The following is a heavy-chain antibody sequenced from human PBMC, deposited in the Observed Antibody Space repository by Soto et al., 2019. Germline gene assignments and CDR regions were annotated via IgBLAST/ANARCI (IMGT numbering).Heavy chain of an antibody. Sequence: ASLKVSCKASGYPFSSSYMHWVRQAPGQGLEWMGIINPSGGSTSYAQKFQGRVTMTRDTSTSTVYMELSSLRSEDTAVYYCARSARTSVSTRFDYWGQGTLVTVSS. CDR1: GYPFSSSY. CDR2: INPSGGST. CDR3: ARSARTSVSTRFDY. J-gene: IGHJ4*02. V-gene: IGHV1-46*01. D-gene: IGHD3-10*01.